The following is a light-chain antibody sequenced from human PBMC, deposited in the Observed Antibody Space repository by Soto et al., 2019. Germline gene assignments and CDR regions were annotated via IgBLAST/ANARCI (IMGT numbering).Light chain of an antibody. CDR1: QSISNY. J-gene: IGKJ1*01. CDR3: QQGLTWT. CDR2: DAS. Sequence: IQMTQSPSSLSASVGDRVSITCRASQSISNYLNWYQQKPGTAPKLLIYDASSLQSGVPSRFTGRGSGTEFTLTISSLQPDDFATYYCQQGLTWTFGQGTKVDI. V-gene: IGKV1-39*01.